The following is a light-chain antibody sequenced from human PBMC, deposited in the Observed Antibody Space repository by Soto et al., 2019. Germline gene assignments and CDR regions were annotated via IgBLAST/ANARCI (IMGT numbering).Light chain of an antibody. CDR2: DVN. CDR1: SSDVGGYNS. J-gene: IGLJ1*01. V-gene: IGLV2-11*01. Sequence: QSALTQPRSVSRSPGQSVTISCTGTSSDVGGYNSVSWYQQHPGSAPKLIIYDVNKRPSGVPDRFSGSKSGNTASLTISGLQAEDEADFYCCSYAGKYTYVFGTGTKVTVL. CDR3: CSYAGKYTYV.